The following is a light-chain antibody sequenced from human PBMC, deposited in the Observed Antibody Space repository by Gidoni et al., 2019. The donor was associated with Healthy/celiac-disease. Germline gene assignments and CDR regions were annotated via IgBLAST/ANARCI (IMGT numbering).Light chain of an antibody. CDR1: SSVSSSY. Sequence: GPLPLSPVERVTPSCRASSSVSSSYLAWYQQKPGQAPRLLIYGASSRATGIPERVSGSGSGTDFTLTISRLEPEDFAVYYCQQYCSSPWTFGQGTKVEIK. V-gene: IGKV3-20*01. J-gene: IGKJ1*01. CDR3: QQYCSSPWT. CDR2: GAS.